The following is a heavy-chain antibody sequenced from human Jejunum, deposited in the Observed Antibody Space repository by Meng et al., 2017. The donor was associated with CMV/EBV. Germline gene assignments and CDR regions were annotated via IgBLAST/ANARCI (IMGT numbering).Heavy chain of an antibody. V-gene: IGHV4-30-4*06. D-gene: IGHD2-15*01. CDR3: VRGMYGRGYFDT. J-gene: IGHJ4*02. CDR1: SGNYC. Sequence: SGNYCWSWIRQHPGKGLEWIGDIYYSGSPSYSTNTYYNLSLKSRLIISVDTSKSQFSLDLTSVTTADTAVYYCVRGMYGRGYFDTWGQGMLVTVSS. CDR2: IYYSGSP.